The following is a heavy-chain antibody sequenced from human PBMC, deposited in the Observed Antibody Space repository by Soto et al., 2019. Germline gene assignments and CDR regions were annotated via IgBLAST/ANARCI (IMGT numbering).Heavy chain of an antibody. V-gene: IGHV1-24*01. Sequence: ASVKVSCKVSGYTLTELSMHWVRQAPGKGLEWMGGFDPEDGETIYAQKFQGRVTMTEDTSTDTAYMELSSLRSEDTAVYYCATLVLGVVVAAPFFDYWGQGTLVTVSS. CDR1: GYTLTELS. CDR3: ATLVLGVVVAAPFFDY. CDR2: FDPEDGET. J-gene: IGHJ4*02. D-gene: IGHD2-15*01.